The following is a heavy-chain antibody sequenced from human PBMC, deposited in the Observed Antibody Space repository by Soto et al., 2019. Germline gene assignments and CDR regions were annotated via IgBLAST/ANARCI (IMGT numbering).Heavy chain of an antibody. Sequence: GASVKVSCKASGYTFTNYYMHWVRQAPGQGIEWMGIINPSGGSTSYAQKFQGRVTLTRDTSTSTVYMELSSLRSEDTAVYYCARAKTSSGCLDYWGRGTLVTVSS. J-gene: IGHJ4*02. CDR2: INPSGGST. D-gene: IGHD6-19*01. V-gene: IGHV1-46*01. CDR3: ARAKTSSGCLDY. CDR1: GYTFTNYY.